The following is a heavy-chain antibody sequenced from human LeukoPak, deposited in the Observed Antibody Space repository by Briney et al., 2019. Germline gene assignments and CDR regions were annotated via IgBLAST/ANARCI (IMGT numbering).Heavy chain of an antibody. CDR2: ISPSNGNT. CDR1: GYTFTSYG. V-gene: IGHV1-18*01. Sequence: ASVKLSCKASGYTFTSYGISWVRQAPGQGLEWMGWISPSNGNTNYVQNLQGRVTMTTDTSTSTAYMELRSLRSDETAVYYCARYGGTIVGANRCFDYWGQGTLVTVSS. J-gene: IGHJ4*02. D-gene: IGHD1-26*01. CDR3: ARYGGTIVGANRCFDY.